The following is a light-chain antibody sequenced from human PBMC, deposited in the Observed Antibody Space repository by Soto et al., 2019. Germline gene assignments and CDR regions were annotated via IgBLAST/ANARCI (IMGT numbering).Light chain of an antibody. V-gene: IGKV2-40*01. Sequence: EIVLTQTPLSLPVTPVDPASISCRSSQILLDSEDGYTYLDWYLQKPGQAPKFLIYGVSSRATGIPDRFSGSGSGTDFTLTISRLEPEDFAVYHCQQYGSSPLITFGQGTRLEIK. CDR2: GVS. CDR1: QILLDSEDGYTY. CDR3: QQYGSSPLIT. J-gene: IGKJ5*01.